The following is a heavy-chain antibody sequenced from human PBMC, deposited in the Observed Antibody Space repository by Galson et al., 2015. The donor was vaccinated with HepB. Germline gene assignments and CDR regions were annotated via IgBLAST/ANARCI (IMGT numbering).Heavy chain of an antibody. CDR2: IKIKTDGGTT. D-gene: IGHD3-16*02. Sequence: LILSCADSGFTFTDAWVSCVRQAPGEGLEWFGRIKIKTDGGTTDYAAPVEGRITITRDDSKNTLYLQMNSLKDEDTAMYYCTASLMMPFGGLIAHDYWGQGALVTVSS. CDR1: GFTFTDAW. V-gene: IGHV3-15*01. CDR3: TASLMMPFGGLIAHDY. J-gene: IGHJ4*02.